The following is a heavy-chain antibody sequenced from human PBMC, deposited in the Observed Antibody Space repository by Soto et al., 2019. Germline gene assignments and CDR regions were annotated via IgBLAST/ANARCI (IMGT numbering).Heavy chain of an antibody. Sequence: QGPLQQSGPGLVKHSQTLSLTCAISGDSVSSDITSWNLIRHSPSRGLEWLGRTYYRSKWFHDYAESVKSRINIHPATSKTQLSLQLNSMTPEDTAVYYCARAHALDVWGQGTVVSVPS. CDR3: ARAHALDV. V-gene: IGHV6-1*01. CDR1: GDSVSSDITS. J-gene: IGHJ3*01. CDR2: TYYRSKWFH.